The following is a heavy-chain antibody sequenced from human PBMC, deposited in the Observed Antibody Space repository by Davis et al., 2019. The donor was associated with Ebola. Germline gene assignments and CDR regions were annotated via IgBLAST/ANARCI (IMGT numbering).Heavy chain of an antibody. CDR2: IIPDGSIR. Sequence: PGGSLRLSCAASGFTFSTSWIHWVRQAPGKGLVWVSHIIPDGSIREYADSVKGRFTISRDNAKNTLYLQMNSLRAEDTAVYYCARDKDWQWDVWGQGTTVTVS. D-gene: IGHD3/OR15-3a*01. V-gene: IGHV3-74*01. J-gene: IGHJ6*02. CDR3: ARDKDWQWDV. CDR1: GFTFSTSW.